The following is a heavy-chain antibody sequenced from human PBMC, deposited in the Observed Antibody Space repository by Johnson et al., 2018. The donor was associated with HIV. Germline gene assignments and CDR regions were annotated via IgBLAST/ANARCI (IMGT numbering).Heavy chain of an antibody. V-gene: IGHV3-30*04. CDR1: GFTFRRYS. J-gene: IGHJ3*02. D-gene: IGHD3-10*01. CDR2: ISYDGSNK. CDR3: TTDWEYYYGSGKLDAFDM. Sequence: QVQLVESGGGVVQPGRSLRLSCAASGFTFRRYSMDWVRQAPGKGLEWVAIISYDGSNKYYADSVKGRFTISRDNSKNTLYLHMNSLKVDDTAVYYCTTDWEYYYGSGKLDAFDMWGQGTMVTVSS.